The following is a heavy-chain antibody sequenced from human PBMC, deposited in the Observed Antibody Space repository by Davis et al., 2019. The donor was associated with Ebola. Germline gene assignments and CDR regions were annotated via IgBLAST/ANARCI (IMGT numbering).Heavy chain of an antibody. CDR2: INCSGGST. J-gene: IGHJ4*02. V-gene: IGHV1-46*01. D-gene: IGHD1-14*01. CDR1: GYTFTDYY. Sequence: ASVKVSCKASGYTFTDYYTHWVRQAPGQGLEWMGIINCSGGSTTYAQKFQGRVTMTSDRSTNTVYMELSGLQSEDTAVYYCARLRDNRGPLDHWGQGTLVTVSS. CDR3: ARLRDNRGPLDH.